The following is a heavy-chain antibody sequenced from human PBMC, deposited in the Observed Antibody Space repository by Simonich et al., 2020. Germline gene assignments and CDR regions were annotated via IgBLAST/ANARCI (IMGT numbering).Heavy chain of an antibody. J-gene: IGHJ1*01. CDR3: ARSHIAAAGTGYFQH. D-gene: IGHD6-13*01. CDR2: FNPNSGGT. V-gene: IGHV1-2*02. CDR1: GYTFTGYY. Sequence: QVQLVQSGAEVKKPGASVKVSCKASGYTFTGYYMHWVRQAPGQRLEGMGWFNPNSGGTNYAQKFQGRVTMTRDTSISTAYMELSRLRSDDTAVYYCARSHIAAAGTGYFQHWGQGTLVTVSS.